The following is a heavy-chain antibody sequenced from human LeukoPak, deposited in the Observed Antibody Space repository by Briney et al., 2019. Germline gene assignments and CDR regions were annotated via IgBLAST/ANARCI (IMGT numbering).Heavy chain of an antibody. CDR1: GFTFSSFSSYS. V-gene: IGHV3-48*04. CDR2: ISSSSSTI. Sequence: GGSLRLSCAASGFTFSSFSSYSMNWVRQAPGKGLEWVSYISSSSSTIYYADSVKGRFTISRDNAKNSLYLQMNSLRAEDTAVYYCARGGRSYYAEDFWGQGTLVTVSS. J-gene: IGHJ4*02. D-gene: IGHD1-26*01. CDR3: ARGGRSYYAEDF.